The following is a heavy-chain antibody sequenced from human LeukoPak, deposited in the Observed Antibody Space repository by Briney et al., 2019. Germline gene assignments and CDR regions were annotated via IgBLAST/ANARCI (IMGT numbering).Heavy chain of an antibody. CDR3: ARDRRVVGATRAFDI. Sequence: GGSLRLSCAASGFTFSSYAMSWVRQAPGKGLEWVSAISGSGGSTYYADSVKGRFTISRDNAKNSLYLQMNSLRAEDTAVYYCARDRRVVGATRAFDIWGQGTMVTVSS. V-gene: IGHV3-23*01. CDR2: ISGSGGST. D-gene: IGHD1-26*01. CDR1: GFTFSSYA. J-gene: IGHJ3*02.